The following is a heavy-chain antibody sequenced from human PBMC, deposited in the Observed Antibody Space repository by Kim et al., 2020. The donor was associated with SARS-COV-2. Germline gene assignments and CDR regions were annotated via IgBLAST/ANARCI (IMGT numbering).Heavy chain of an antibody. CDR2: IYPDDSDT. D-gene: IGHD1-1*01. CDR3: ARQLAATPFYFDY. V-gene: IGHV5-51*01. CDR1: GYSFKNFW. Sequence: GESLKISCKGSGYSFKNFWIGWVRQTPGKGLEWLGIIYPDDSDTRYSPSFRGQVTISVDKSTSTASLHWSRLRASDTGIYYCARQLAATPFYFDYWGLGTLVPVSS. J-gene: IGHJ4*02.